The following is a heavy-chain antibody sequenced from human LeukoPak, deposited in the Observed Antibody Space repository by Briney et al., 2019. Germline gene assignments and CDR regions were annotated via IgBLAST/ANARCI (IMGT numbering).Heavy chain of an antibody. CDR2: IYYSGST. Sequence: SETLSLTCTVSGGPISRYYWSWIRQPPGKGLEWIGYIYYSGSTNYNPSLKSRVTISVATSKNQFSLKLSSVTAADTAVYYCARVSGDYGMDVWGQGTTVTVSS. CDR1: GGPISRYY. D-gene: IGHD3-10*01. V-gene: IGHV4-59*01. J-gene: IGHJ6*02. CDR3: ARVSGDYGMDV.